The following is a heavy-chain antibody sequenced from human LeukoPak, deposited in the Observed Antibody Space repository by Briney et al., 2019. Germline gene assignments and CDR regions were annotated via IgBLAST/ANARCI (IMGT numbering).Heavy chain of an antibody. CDR3: ARGHRAVAGPSDY. J-gene: IGHJ4*02. CDR2: INHSGST. CDR1: GGSFSGYY. D-gene: IGHD6-19*01. V-gene: IGHV4-34*01. Sequence: PSETLSLTCAVYGGSFSGYYWSWIRQPPGKGLEWIGEINHSGSTNYNPSPKSRVTISVDTSKNQFSLKLSSVTAADTAVYYCARGHRAVAGPSDYWGQGTLVTVSS.